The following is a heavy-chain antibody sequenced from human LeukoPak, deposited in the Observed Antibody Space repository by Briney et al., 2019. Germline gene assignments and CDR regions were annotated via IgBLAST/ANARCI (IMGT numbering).Heavy chain of an antibody. CDR3: ARHKWVGIVGAYFDY. J-gene: IGHJ4*02. CDR2: INHSGST. D-gene: IGHD1-26*01. Sequence: SETLSLTCAVYGGSFSGYYWSWIRQPPGKGLEWIGEINHSGSTNYNPSLKSRVTISVDTSKNQFSLKLSSVTAADTAVYYCARHKWVGIVGAYFDYLGQGTLVTVSS. V-gene: IGHV4-34*01. CDR1: GGSFSGYY.